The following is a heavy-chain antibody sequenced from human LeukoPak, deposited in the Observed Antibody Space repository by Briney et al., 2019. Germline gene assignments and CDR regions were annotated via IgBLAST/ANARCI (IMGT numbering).Heavy chain of an antibody. D-gene: IGHD2-21*02. CDR2: INSDASST. CDR3: ARDPRAYCGGDCYSQGAFDI. J-gene: IGHJ3*02. Sequence: GGSLRLSCAASGFTFSSYWMHWARQVPGKGLVWVSRINSDASSTSYADSVKGRFTISRDNAKNTLYLQMNSLRAEDTAVYYCARDPRAYCGGDCYSQGAFDIWGQGTMVTVSS. V-gene: IGHV3-74*01. CDR1: GFTFSSYW.